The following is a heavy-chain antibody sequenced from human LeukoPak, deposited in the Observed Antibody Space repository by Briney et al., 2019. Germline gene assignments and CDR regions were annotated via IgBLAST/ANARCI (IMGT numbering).Heavy chain of an antibody. V-gene: IGHV3-48*04. J-gene: IGHJ4*02. D-gene: IGHD3-3*01. CDR1: GFTFSSYN. CDR2: ISSSSNTI. Sequence: GGSLRLSCAASGFTFSSYNMNWVRQAPGKGLEWISYISSSSNTIYYPDSMKGRFTISRDNAKNSLYLQMSSLRVEDTAVYYCASWAGNTQSDSWSGPFDYWGQGTLVTVSS. CDR3: ASWAGNTQSDSWSGPFDY.